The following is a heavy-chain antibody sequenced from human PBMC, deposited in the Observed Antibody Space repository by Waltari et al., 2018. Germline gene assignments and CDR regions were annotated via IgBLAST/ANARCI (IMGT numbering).Heavy chain of an antibody. V-gene: IGHV4-61*09. J-gene: IGHJ1*01. CDR2: IYTSGST. CDR1: GGSISSGSSY. CDR3: ASGSSSSRYFQH. D-gene: IGHD6-6*01. Sequence: QVQLQESGPGLVKPSQTLSLTCTVSGGSISSGSSYWSWIRQPAGKGREWSGYIYTSGSTNSNPTLKSRVTISVDTSKNQFSLKLSSVTAADTAVYYCASGSSSSRYFQHWGQGTLVTVSS.